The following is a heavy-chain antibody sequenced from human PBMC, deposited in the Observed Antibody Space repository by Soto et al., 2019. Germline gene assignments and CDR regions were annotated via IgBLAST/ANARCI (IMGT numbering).Heavy chain of an antibody. D-gene: IGHD2-21*01. CDR3: AREAFAGHIAPNGNWIDP. CDR1: GYTFTSYA. J-gene: IGHJ5*02. CDR2: INAGNGNT. V-gene: IGHV1-3*01. Sequence: ASVKVSCKASGYTFTSYAMHWVRQAPGQRLEWMGWINAGNGNTKYSQKFQGRVTITRDTSASTAYMELSSLRSEDTAVYYCAREAFAGHIAPNGNWIDPWGQGTLVTVSS.